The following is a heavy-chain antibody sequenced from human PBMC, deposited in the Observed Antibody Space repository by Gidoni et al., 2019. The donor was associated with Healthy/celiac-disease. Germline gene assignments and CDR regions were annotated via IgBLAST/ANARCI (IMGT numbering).Heavy chain of an antibody. V-gene: IGHV1-2*04. CDR1: GYTFTGDY. CDR2: INPKRGGT. D-gene: IGHD3-22*01. Sequence: QVQPVQSGAEVKKPGASVQVPCKPSGYTFTGDYMHWVRQAPGQGLEWMGWINPKRGGTNYAQKFQGWVTMTRDTSISTAYMELSRVRSDDAAVYYCARLGHDSSGYFNLDYWGQGTLVTVSS. CDR3: ARLGHDSSGYFNLDY. J-gene: IGHJ4*02.